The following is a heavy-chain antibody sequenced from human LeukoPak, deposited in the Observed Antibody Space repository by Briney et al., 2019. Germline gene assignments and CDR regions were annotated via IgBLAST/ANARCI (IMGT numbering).Heavy chain of an antibody. D-gene: IGHD6-19*01. CDR1: GYTFTGYY. Sequence: ASVKVSCKASGYTFTGYYLHWVRQAPGQGLEWMACINPNSGGTNYAQKFQDRVTLTRDTSISTAYMELSRLRSDDTALYYCAKAGIEQWLVHFDYWGQGTLVTVSS. V-gene: IGHV1-2*02. J-gene: IGHJ4*02. CDR3: AKAGIEQWLVHFDY. CDR2: INPNSGGT.